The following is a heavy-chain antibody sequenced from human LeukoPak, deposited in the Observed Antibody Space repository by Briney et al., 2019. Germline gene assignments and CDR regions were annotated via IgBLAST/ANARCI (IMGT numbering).Heavy chain of an antibody. J-gene: IGHJ6*03. V-gene: IGHV4-59*01. CDR2: ILYSGST. CDR3: ARAPFYYYMDV. CDR1: GGSMSNYY. Sequence: PSETLSLTCTVSGGSMSNYYWSWIRQPPGEGLEWIAYILYSGSTNYNPSLKSRVTISIDTSKNQFSLKLSSVTAADTAVYYCARAPFYYYMDVWGKGTTVTVSS.